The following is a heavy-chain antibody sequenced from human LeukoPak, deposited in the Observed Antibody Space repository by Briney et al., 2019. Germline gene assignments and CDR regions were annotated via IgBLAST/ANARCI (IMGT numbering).Heavy chain of an antibody. CDR3: ARGGGSSSYYYYMDV. J-gene: IGHJ6*03. CDR1: GGPFSGYY. D-gene: IGHD6-6*01. Sequence: PSETLSLACAVYGGPFSGYYWSWIRQPPGKGLEWIGEINHSGSTNYNPSLKSRVTISVDTSKNQFSLKLSSVTAADTAVYYCARGGGSSSYYYYMDVWGKGTTVTVSS. CDR2: INHSGST. V-gene: IGHV4-34*01.